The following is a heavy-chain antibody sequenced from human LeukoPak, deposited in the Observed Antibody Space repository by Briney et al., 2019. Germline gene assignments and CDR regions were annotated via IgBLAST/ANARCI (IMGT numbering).Heavy chain of an antibody. CDR1: GYTLTELS. V-gene: IGHV1-24*01. D-gene: IGHD6-19*01. CDR3: ATDYAGYSSGGRDY. J-gene: IGHJ4*02. CDR2: FDPEDGET. Sequence: AASVKVSCKVSGYTLTELSMHWVRQAPGKGLEWMGGFDPEDGETIYAQKFQGRVTMTEDTSTDTAYMELSSLRSEDTAVYYCATDYAGYSSGGRDYWGQGTLVTVSS.